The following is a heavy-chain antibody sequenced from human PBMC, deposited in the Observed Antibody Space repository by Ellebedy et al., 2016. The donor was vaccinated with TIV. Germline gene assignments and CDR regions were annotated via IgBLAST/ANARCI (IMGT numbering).Heavy chain of an antibody. J-gene: IGHJ3*02. CDR2: VSGSGDST. V-gene: IGHV3-23*01. D-gene: IGHD6-13*01. Sequence: GESLKTSXAASGFTFSNCAMSWVRQAPGKGLEWVSSVSGSGDSTYYADSVKGRFTISRDNSKNTLYLQMNSLRAEDTAVYYCAAAAGAGDDAFDIWGQGTMVTVSS. CDR3: AAAAGAGDDAFDI. CDR1: GFTFSNCA.